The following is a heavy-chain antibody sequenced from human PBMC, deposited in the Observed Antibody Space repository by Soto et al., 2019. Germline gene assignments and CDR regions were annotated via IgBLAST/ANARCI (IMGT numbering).Heavy chain of an antibody. V-gene: IGHV1-69*01. CDR3: ARVQGLPSIAVAGPLAG. CDR2: IIPIFGTA. Sequence: QVQLVQSGAEVKKPGSSVKVSCKASGGTFSSYAISWVRQAPGKGLEWMGGIIPIFGTANYAQKFQGRVTITEDESTSTADMALRSLRSEDTAVYYCARVQGLPSIAVAGPLAGWGQGTLVTVSS. CDR1: GGTFSSYA. D-gene: IGHD6-19*01. J-gene: IGHJ4*02.